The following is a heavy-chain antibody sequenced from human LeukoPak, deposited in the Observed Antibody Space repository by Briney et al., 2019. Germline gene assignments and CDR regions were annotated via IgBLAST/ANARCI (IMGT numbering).Heavy chain of an antibody. CDR2: PNHNRGNT. D-gene: IGHD3-10*01. CDR3: ARDPLRGGAGSYLLDY. Sequence: APVQESCKASGYSFINYDIDWLRPAACQGLAWMGWPNHNRGNTGFAQKFQGRVTMTTNTSISTAYMELSRLTSEDTAMYYCARDPLRGGAGSYLLDYWGQGTLVTVSS. J-gene: IGHJ4*02. CDR1: GYSFINYD. V-gene: IGHV1-8*01.